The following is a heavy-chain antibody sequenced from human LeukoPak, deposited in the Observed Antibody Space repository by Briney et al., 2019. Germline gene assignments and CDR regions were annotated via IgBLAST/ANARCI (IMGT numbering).Heavy chain of an antibody. D-gene: IGHD4-17*01. CDR3: ARGFRSVTTWGYFDY. Sequence: GGSLRLSCAASGFKFMDYAMNWVRQAPGKGPEWVSAISGSGGRYHADSVKGRFTISRDNSKNMLYLEMNSLRVDDTAVYYCARGFRSVTTWGYFDYWGQGALVTVSS. V-gene: IGHV3-23*01. CDR1: GFKFMDYA. J-gene: IGHJ4*02. CDR2: ISGSGGR.